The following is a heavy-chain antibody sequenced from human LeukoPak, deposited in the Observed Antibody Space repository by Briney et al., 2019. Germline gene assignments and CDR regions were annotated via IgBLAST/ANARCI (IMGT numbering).Heavy chain of an antibody. CDR2: ISAYNGNT. J-gene: IGHJ5*02. D-gene: IGHD5-12*01. CDR3: AREGPDIVATFGFDP. Sequence: ASVKVSCKASGGTFSSYAISWVRQAPGQGLEWMGWISAYNGNTNYAQKLQGRVTMTTDTSTSTAYMELRSLRSDDTAVYYCAREGPDIVATFGFDPWGQGTLVTVSS. CDR1: GGTFSSYA. V-gene: IGHV1-18*01.